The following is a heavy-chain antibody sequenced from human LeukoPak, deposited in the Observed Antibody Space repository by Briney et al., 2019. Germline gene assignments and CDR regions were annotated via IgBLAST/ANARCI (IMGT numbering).Heavy chain of an antibody. CDR3: ARGRPGSWFDY. CDR2: INPNSGGT. D-gene: IGHD6-13*01. Sequence: GASVKVSCKASGYTFTGYYMHWVRQAPGQGLEWMGWINPNSGGTNYAQKFQGRVTITADKSTSTAYMELSSLRSEDTAAYYCARGRPGSWFDYWGQGTLVTVSS. J-gene: IGHJ4*02. V-gene: IGHV1-2*02. CDR1: GYTFTGYY.